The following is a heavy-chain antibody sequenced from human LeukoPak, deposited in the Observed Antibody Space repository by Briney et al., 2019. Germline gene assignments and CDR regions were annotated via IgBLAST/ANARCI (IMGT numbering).Heavy chain of an antibody. J-gene: IGHJ4*02. CDR1: GFTFSSYA. CDR3: ARDPSTQYSSQLDY. Sequence: PGRSLRLSCAASGFTFSSYAMHWVRQAPGKGLEWVAVISYDGSNKYYADSVKGRFTISRDNSKNTLYLQMNSLRAEDTAVYYCARDPSTQYSSQLDYWGQGTLVTVSS. CDR2: ISYDGSNK. D-gene: IGHD6-19*01. V-gene: IGHV3-30-3*01.